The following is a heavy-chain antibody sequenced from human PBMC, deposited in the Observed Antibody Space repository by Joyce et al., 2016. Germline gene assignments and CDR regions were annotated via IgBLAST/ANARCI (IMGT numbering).Heavy chain of an antibody. D-gene: IGHD3-16*01. CDR3: ARERGGGMSAFDI. CDR2: IGTAGDP. CDR1: GFTFSAYE. V-gene: IGHV3-13*05. Sequence: EVQLVEAGGALVQPGGSLRLSCAASGFTFSAYEIHWVRQTTGKGVELVSAIGTAGDPYYAGSVKGRFTISRENAKSAWFLQMNSLRAEDTAVYYCARERGGGMSAFDIWGQGTMVTVSS. J-gene: IGHJ3*02.